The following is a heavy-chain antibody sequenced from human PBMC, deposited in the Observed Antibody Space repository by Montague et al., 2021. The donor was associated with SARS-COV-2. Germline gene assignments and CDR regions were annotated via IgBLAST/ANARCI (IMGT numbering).Heavy chain of an antibody. CDR1: GFTFSSYA. CDR3: ARVGVESLLWFGESHHGPFDP. D-gene: IGHD3-10*01. V-gene: IGHV3-30-3*01. Sequence: SLRLSCAASGFTFSSYAMHWVRQAPGKGLEWVAVISYDGSNKYYADSVKGRFTISRDNSKNTLYLQMNSLRAEDTAVYYCARVGVESLLWFGESHHGPFDPWGQGTLVTVSS. J-gene: IGHJ5*02. CDR2: ISYDGSNK.